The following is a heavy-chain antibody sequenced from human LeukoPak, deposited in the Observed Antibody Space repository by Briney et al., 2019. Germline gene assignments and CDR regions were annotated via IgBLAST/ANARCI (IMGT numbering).Heavy chain of an antibody. J-gene: IGHJ5*02. CDR1: GYTFTSYG. CDR3: ARDGSITMVRSSPNWFDR. Sequence: ASVNVSCKASGYTFTSYGISWVRQAPGQGLEWMGWISAYNGNTNYAQKLQGRGTMTTDTSTSTAYMELRRLRSDDTAVYYCARDGSITMVRSSPNWFDRWGQGTLVTVSS. D-gene: IGHD3-10*01. CDR2: ISAYNGNT. V-gene: IGHV1-18*01.